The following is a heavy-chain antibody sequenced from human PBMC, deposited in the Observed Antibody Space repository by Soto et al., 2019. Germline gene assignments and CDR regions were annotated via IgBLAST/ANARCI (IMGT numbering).Heavy chain of an antibody. CDR1: GFTFSSYS. CDR3: ARDVGSGGYSYGFYYYYGMDV. V-gene: IGHV3-48*02. Sequence: EVQLVESGGGLVQPGGSLRLSCAASGFTFSSYSMNWVRQAPGKGLEWVSYISSSSSTIYYADSVKGRFTISRDNAKNSLYLQVNSLRDEDTAVYYCARDVGSGGYSYGFYYYYGMDVWGQGTTVTVSS. D-gene: IGHD5-18*01. CDR2: ISSSSSTI. J-gene: IGHJ6*02.